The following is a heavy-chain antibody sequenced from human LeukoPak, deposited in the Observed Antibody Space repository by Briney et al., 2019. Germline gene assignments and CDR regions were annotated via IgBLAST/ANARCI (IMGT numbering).Heavy chain of an antibody. CDR3: ARTYYDFWSGYYLYFDY. V-gene: IGHV5-51*01. CDR1: GYSFTSYW. Sequence: GESLKISFKGSGYSFTSYWIGWVRPMPGKGLEWMGIIYPGDSDTRYSPYFQGQVTISADKSISTAYLQWSSLKASDTAMYYCARTYYDFWSGYYLYFDYWGQGTLVTVSS. D-gene: IGHD3-3*01. CDR2: IYPGDSDT. J-gene: IGHJ4*02.